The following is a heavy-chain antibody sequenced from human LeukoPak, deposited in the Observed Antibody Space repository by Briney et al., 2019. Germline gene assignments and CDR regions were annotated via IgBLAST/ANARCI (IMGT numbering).Heavy chain of an antibody. J-gene: IGHJ4*02. CDR2: ISSSGSTI. D-gene: IGHD6-19*01. CDR3: ARVLYSSGWYGDHY. Sequence: GGSLRLSCAASGFTFSSYSMYWVRQAPGKGLEWVSYISSSGSTIYYADSVKGRFTISRDNAKNSLYLQMNSLRAEDTAVYYCARVLYSSGWYGDHYWGQGTLVTVSS. V-gene: IGHV3-48*01. CDR1: GFTFSSYS.